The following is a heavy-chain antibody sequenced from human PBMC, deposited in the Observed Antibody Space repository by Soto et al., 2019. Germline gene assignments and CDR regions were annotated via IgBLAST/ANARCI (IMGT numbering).Heavy chain of an antibody. D-gene: IGHD3-10*01. CDR1: GGSISSSNW. CDR2: THHSGTT. Sequence: QVQLQESGPGLVKPSGTLSLTCAVSGGSISSSNWWSWVRQPPGKGLEWIWETHHSGTTNYNPSLKSRVTISVDKSKNQFSLKLSSVTAADTALYYCAREGSGTSFFDYWGQGTLVTVSS. J-gene: IGHJ4*02. CDR3: AREGSGTSFFDY. V-gene: IGHV4-4*02.